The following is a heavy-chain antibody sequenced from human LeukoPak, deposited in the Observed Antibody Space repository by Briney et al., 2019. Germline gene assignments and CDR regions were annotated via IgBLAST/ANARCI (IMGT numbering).Heavy chain of an antibody. V-gene: IGHV4-39*07. Sequence: SETLSLTCTVSGGSISSSSYYWGWIRQPPGKGLEWIGSIYYSGSTYYNPSLESRVTISVDTSKNQFSLKLSSVTAADTAVYYCARDSPYGIDYWGQGTLVTVSS. D-gene: IGHD3-10*01. CDR3: ARDSPYGIDY. CDR2: IYYSGST. CDR1: GGSISSSSYY. J-gene: IGHJ4*02.